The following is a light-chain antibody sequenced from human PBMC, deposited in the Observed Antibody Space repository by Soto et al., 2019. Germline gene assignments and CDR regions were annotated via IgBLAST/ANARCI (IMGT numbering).Light chain of an antibody. CDR1: QSVSSY. CDR3: QQRSNCPPIT. CDR2: DAS. V-gene: IGKV3-11*01. J-gene: IGKJ5*01. Sequence: EIVLTQSPATLSLSPGERATLSCRASQSVSSYLAWYQQKPGQAPRLLIYDASNRATGIPARFSGSGSGTDFTLTINSLEPEDFAVYYCQQRSNCPPITFGQGTRLEI.